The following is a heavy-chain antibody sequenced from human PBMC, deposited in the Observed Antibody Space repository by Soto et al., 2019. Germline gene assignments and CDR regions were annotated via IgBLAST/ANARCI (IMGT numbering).Heavy chain of an antibody. Sequence: QVQVVESGGGVVQPGTSLRLSCAASGFTFSNFGMHWVRQAPGKGLEWVAVIWHDGKNKYYADSAKGRFTISRDNSKNTLYLQMNGLRAEDTAVYYCARDPGQDEAMDYWGQGTLVTVSS. J-gene: IGHJ4*02. CDR1: GFTFSNFG. CDR2: IWHDGKNK. V-gene: IGHV3-33*01. CDR3: ARDPGQDEAMDY.